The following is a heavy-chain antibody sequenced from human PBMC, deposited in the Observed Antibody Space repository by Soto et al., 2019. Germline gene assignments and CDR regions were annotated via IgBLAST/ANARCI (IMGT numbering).Heavy chain of an antibody. Sequence: GASVKVSCKASGYTFTGYYMHWVRQAPGQGLEWMGWINPNSGGTNYAQKVQGWVTMTRDTSISTAYMELSRLRSDDTAVYYCASRVGATQWAFDIWGQGTMVTVSS. CDR1: GYTFTGYY. D-gene: IGHD1-26*01. CDR3: ASRVGATQWAFDI. J-gene: IGHJ3*02. CDR2: INPNSGGT. V-gene: IGHV1-2*04.